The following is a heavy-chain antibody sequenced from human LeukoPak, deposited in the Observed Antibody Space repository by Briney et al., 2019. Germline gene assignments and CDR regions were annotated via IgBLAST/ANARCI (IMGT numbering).Heavy chain of an antibody. CDR2: MNPDTTNT. V-gene: IGHV1-8*01. CDR3: AGGPPESTSSDY. D-gene: IGHD2-2*01. Sequence: ASVKVSCKASGYTFSSYDINWVRPATGQGLEWLGWMNPDTTNTGYAQKFQGRVTMTSNTPMNTAYMELRNLTSEDPAVYYCAGGPPESTSSDYWGQGTLVTVSS. J-gene: IGHJ4*02. CDR1: GYTFSSYD.